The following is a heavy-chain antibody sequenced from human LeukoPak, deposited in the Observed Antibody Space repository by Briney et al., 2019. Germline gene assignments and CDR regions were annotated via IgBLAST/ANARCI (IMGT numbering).Heavy chain of an antibody. J-gene: IGHJ4*02. V-gene: IGHV4-59*01. CDR2: IYYSGST. CDR3: ARGLKPFDS. Sequence: SETLSLTCTVSGGSISGYSWSWIRQPPGEGLEWLGYIYYSGSTNYNPSLKSRVTISVDTSKNHFSLKLTSVTAADTAVYYCARGLKPFDSWGQGTLVTVSS. CDR1: GGSISGYS.